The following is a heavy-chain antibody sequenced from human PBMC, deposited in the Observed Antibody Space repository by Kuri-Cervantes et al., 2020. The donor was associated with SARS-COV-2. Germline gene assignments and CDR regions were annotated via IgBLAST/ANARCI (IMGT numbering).Heavy chain of an antibody. D-gene: IGHD3-16*01. CDR1: GGSVSSGSYY. V-gene: IGHV4-61*01. J-gene: IGHJ4*02. CDR3: ARDGAFNFDY. CDR2: IYYSGST. Sequence: SETLSLTCTVSGGSVSSGSYYWSWIRQPPGKGLEWIGYIYYSGSTNYNPSLKSRVTISVDTSKNQFSLKLSSVTAADTAVYYCARDGAFNFDYWSQGTLVTVSS.